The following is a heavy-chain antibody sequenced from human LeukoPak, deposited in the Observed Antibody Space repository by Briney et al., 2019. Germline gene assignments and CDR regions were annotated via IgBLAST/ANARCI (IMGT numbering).Heavy chain of an antibody. CDR3: ARSPGPGIAAAFFDY. D-gene: IGHD6-13*01. V-gene: IGHV3-30-3*01. J-gene: IGHJ4*02. CDR1: GFTFSSYA. Sequence: GGSLRLSCAASGFTFSSYAMHWVRQAPGKGLEWVAVVSYDGSNKYYADSVKGRFTISRDNSKNTLYLQMNSLRAEDTAVYYCARSPGPGIAAAFFDYWGQGTLVTVSS. CDR2: VSYDGSNK.